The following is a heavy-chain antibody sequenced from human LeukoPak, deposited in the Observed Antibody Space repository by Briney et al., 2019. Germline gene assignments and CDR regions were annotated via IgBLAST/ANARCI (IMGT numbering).Heavy chain of an antibody. Sequence: ASVKVSCKASGHTFTSYYMHWVRQAPGQGLEWMGIINPSGGSTSYAQKFQGRVTMTRDTSTSTVYMELSSLRSGDTAVYYCVRGRNRDGYNTRVRWAFDIWGQGTMVTVSS. CDR2: INPSGGST. J-gene: IGHJ3*02. CDR1: GHTFTSYY. CDR3: VRGRNRDGYNTRVRWAFDI. V-gene: IGHV1-46*01. D-gene: IGHD5-24*01.